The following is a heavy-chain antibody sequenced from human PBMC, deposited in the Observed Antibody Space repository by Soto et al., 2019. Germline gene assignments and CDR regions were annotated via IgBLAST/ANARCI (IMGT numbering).Heavy chain of an antibody. D-gene: IGHD2-8*01. V-gene: IGHV4-59*01. J-gene: IGHJ4*02. CDR3: ARGMGSHY. Sequence: QVQLQESGPGLVKPSETLSLTCTVSGGSISSYYWSWIRQPPGKGLEWIGYIYYSGSTNYNPSLKRRVTISVDTSKNQFSLKLSSVTAADTAVYYCARGMGSHYWGQGTLVTVSS. CDR2: IYYSGST. CDR1: GGSISSYY.